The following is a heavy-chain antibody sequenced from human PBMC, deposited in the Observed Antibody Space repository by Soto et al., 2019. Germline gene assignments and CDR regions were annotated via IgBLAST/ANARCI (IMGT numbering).Heavy chain of an antibody. CDR2: ISGSGGST. D-gene: IGHD6-13*01. Sequence: EVQLLESGGGLVQPGGSLRLSCAASGFTFSSYAMSWVRQAPGKGLEWVSAISGSGGSTYYADSVKGRFTISRDNSKNTLYLRMTSLRAEDTAVYYCAKDRAAAAVFDYWGQGTLVTVSS. J-gene: IGHJ4*02. CDR3: AKDRAAAAVFDY. CDR1: GFTFSSYA. V-gene: IGHV3-23*01.